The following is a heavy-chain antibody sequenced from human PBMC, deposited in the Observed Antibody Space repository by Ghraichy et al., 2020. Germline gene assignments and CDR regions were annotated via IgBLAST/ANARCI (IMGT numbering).Heavy chain of an antibody. J-gene: IGHJ1*01. CDR1: GYTFTSYG. D-gene: IGHD3-22*01. V-gene: IGHV1-18*01. Sequence: ASVKVSCKASGYTFTSYGINWVRQAPGQGLEWMGWISASNGNTNSAQKLQGRVTMTTDTSTSTAYMELRSLRSDDTAVYYCARDFYYYDSSGYYSSASFQNWGQGTLVTVSS. CDR2: ISASNGNT. CDR3: ARDFYYYDSSGYYSSASFQN.